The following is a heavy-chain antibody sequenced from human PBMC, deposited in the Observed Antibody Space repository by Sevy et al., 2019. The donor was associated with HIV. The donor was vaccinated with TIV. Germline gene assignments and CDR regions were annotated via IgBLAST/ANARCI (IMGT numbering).Heavy chain of an antibody. CDR3: AKGDTSTRYYYYGMDV. V-gene: IGHV3-23*01. Sequence: GGSLRLSCPASGLTFRNFGLGWARKAPGKGLEWFSTISGSGGATYYADSVKGRFTISRDNSKKTLYLQMNGLRAEDTALYYCAKGDTSTRYYYYGMDVWGQGTAVTVSS. J-gene: IGHJ6*02. D-gene: IGHD2-2*01. CDR2: ISGSGGAT. CDR1: GLTFRNFG.